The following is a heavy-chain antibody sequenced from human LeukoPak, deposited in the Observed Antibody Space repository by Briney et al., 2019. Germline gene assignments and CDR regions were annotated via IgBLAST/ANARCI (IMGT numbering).Heavy chain of an antibody. D-gene: IGHD3-16*01. CDR3: ARELRDAFDI. CDR1: GGSLSSYY. CDR2: IYYSGST. Sequence: PSETLSLTCTVSGGSLSSYYWSWIRQPPGKGRERTGYIYYSGSTNYNPPLKSRVSISLDTSKNQFSLKLRSVTTADTAVYYYARELRDAFDIWGQGTMVIVSS. V-gene: IGHV4-59*01. J-gene: IGHJ3*02.